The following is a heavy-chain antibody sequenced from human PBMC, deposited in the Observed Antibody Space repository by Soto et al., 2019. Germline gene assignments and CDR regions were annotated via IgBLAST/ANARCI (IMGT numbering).Heavy chain of an antibody. J-gene: IGHJ4*02. D-gene: IGHD1-20*01. Sequence: GGSLRLSCAASGFTFSSYAMSWVRQAPGKGLEWVSAISGSGGSTYYADSVKGRFTISGDNSKNTLYLQMNSLRAEDTAVYYCAKVGGYNWNRGPSFYFDYWGQGTLVTVSS. CDR2: ISGSGGST. CDR1: GFTFSSYA. CDR3: AKVGGYNWNRGPSFYFDY. V-gene: IGHV3-23*01.